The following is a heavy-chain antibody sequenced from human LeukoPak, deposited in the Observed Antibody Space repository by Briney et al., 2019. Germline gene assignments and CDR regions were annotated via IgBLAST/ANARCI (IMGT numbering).Heavy chain of an antibody. J-gene: IGHJ6*03. CDR2: IIPIIGTA. Sequence: GASVKVSCKASGGTFSSYAISWVRQAPGQGLEWMGGIIPIIGTANYAQKFQGRVTITADKSTSTAYMELSSLRSEDTAVYYCARRRTAVAGMVLDYYYYMDVWGKGTTVTVSS. CDR1: GGTFSSYA. D-gene: IGHD6-19*01. V-gene: IGHV1-69*06. CDR3: ARRRTAVAGMVLDYYYYMDV.